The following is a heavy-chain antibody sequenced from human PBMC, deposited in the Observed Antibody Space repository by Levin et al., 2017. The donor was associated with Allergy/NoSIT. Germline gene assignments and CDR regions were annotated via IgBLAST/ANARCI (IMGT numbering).Heavy chain of an antibody. CDR1: GVSIGTTAYY. J-gene: IGHJ4*02. Sequence: SQTLSLTCTVSGVSIGTTAYYWGWIRQPPGRGLEWIATVYYTGSTYYNPSLKSRVTISVDTSRNQFSLKLTSVTAADTAVYYCARGIGLYASGAYRPYFNYWGQGSLVTVSS. V-gene: IGHV4-39*01. D-gene: IGHD3-10*01. CDR2: VYYTGST. CDR3: ARGIGLYASGAYRPYFNY.